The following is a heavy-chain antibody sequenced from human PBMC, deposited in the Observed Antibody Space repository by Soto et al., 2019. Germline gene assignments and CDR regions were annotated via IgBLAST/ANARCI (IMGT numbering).Heavy chain of an antibody. CDR1: GGSFSGYY. D-gene: IGHD6-19*01. CDR2: INHSGST. CDR3: ARIIVGYSSGWPDY. J-gene: IGHJ4*02. V-gene: IGHV4-34*01. Sequence: QVQLQQWGAGLLKPSETLSLTCAVYGGSFSGYYWSWIRQPPGKGLEWIGEINHSGSTNYNPSLKSRVTISVDTSKNQFSLKLRSVTAADTAVYYCARIIVGYSSGWPDYWGQGTLVTVSS.